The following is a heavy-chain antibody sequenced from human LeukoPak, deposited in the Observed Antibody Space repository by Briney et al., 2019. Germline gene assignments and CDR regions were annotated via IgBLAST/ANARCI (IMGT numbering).Heavy chain of an antibody. V-gene: IGHV1-69*05. J-gene: IGHJ4*02. CDR2: IIPIFGTA. CDR3: ARDAYYYDSSGAPPHFDY. CDR1: GGTFSSYA. Sequence: SVKVSXKASGGTFSSYAISWVRQAPGQGLEWMGGIIPIFGTANYAQKFQGRVTITTDESTSTAYMELSSLRSEDTAVYYCARDAYYYDSSGAPPHFDYWGQGTLVTVSS. D-gene: IGHD3-22*01.